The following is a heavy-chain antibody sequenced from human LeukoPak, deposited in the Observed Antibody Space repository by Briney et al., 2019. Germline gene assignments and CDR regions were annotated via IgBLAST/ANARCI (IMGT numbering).Heavy chain of an antibody. J-gene: IGHJ4*02. Sequence: GGSLRLSCAASGFTFSSYGMHWVQQAAGKGLEWVVVISYDGSNKYYADSVKGRFTISRDNSKNTLYLQMNSLRAEDTAVYYCAKDIQDQYSSGWYDYWGQGTLVTVSS. CDR1: GFTFSSYG. V-gene: IGHV3-30*18. CDR3: AKDIQDQYSSGWYDY. D-gene: IGHD6-19*01. CDR2: ISYDGSNK.